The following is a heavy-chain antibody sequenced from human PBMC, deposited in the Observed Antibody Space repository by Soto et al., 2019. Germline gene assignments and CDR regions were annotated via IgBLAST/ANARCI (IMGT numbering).Heavy chain of an antibody. CDR2: IYSGGST. V-gene: IGHV3-53*01. Sequence: PGGSLRLSCAASGFTVISNYMSWVRQAPGKGLEWVSVIYSGGSTYYADSVKGRFTISRDNSKNTLYLQMNSLRAEDTAVYYCSMIVVDDYENYFDYWGQGTLVTVSS. J-gene: IGHJ4*02. D-gene: IGHD3-22*01. CDR3: SMIVVDDYENYFDY. CDR1: GFTVISNY.